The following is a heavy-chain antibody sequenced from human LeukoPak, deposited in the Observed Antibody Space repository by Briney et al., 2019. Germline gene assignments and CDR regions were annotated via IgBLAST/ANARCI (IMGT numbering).Heavy chain of an antibody. J-gene: IGHJ4*02. V-gene: IGHV4-39*01. CDR3: ASRIKGSSSSEC. D-gene: IGHD6-6*01. CDR2: IYYSGST. Sequence: PSETLSLTCTVSGGSISSSSYYWGWIRQPPGKGLEWIGSIYYSGSTYYNPSLKSRVTISVDTSKNQFSLKLSSVTAADTAVYYCASRIKGSSSSECWGQGTLVTVSS. CDR1: GGSISSSSYY.